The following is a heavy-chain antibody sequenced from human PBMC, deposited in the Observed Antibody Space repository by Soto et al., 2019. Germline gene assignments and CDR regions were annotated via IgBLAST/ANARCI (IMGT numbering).Heavy chain of an antibody. D-gene: IGHD6-13*01. CDR1: GFIFSSDW. J-gene: IGHJ4*02. V-gene: IGHV3-74*01. CDR3: AKEVAYSSTWDTIDY. Sequence: GGSLRLSCAASGFIFSSDWMHWVRQAPGKGLEWVSRIDIYGSGTSYADSVKGRFTISRDNAKNMVYLQMNSLRAEDTAVYYCAKEVAYSSTWDTIDYWGQGTLVTVAS. CDR2: IDIYGSGT.